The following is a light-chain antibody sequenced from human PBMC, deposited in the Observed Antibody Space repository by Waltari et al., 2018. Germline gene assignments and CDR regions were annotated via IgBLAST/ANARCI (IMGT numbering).Light chain of an antibody. V-gene: IGKV4-1*01. CDR2: WAS. CDR1: ESVLYSSNNKNN. J-gene: IGKJ4*01. CDR3: QQYYSTPLT. Sequence: DIVMTQSPESLAVSLGERATINCKSSESVLYSSNNKNNLAWYQQKPGQPPKLLLYWASTRKSGVPDRFSGSGSETNFTLTVTSLQAEDAAVYYCQQYYSTPLTFGGGTRVEI.